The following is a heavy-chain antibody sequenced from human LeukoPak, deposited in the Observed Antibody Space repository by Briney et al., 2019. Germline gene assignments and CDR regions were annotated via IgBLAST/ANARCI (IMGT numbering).Heavy chain of an antibody. Sequence: PSETLSLTCSVSGGSIKNYSWIWIPQPPGKGLEWIGYIYYTGSTNYNPSLKSRVTISLDTSKNQFSLKLSSVTAADTAVYYCARSPLPRMIATTWGQGTLVTVSS. J-gene: IGHJ5*02. CDR1: GGSIKNYS. CDR3: ARSPLPRMIATT. CDR2: IYYTGST. D-gene: IGHD3-22*01. V-gene: IGHV4-59*01.